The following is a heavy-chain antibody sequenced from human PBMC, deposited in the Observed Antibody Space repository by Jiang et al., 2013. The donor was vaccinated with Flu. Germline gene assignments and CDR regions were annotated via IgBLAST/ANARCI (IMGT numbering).Heavy chain of an antibody. D-gene: IGHD2-2*01. CDR3: ARDAGDIVVVPAASHRAYYYYGMDV. Sequence: PGLVKPSETLSLTCTVSGGSISSYYWSWIRQPPGKGLEWIGYIYYSGSTNYNPSLKSRVTISVDTSKNQFSLKLSSVTAADTAVYYCARDAGDIVVVPAASHRAYYYYGMDVWGKGTTVTVSS. CDR2: IYYSGST. J-gene: IGHJ6*04. V-gene: IGHV4-59*01. CDR1: GGSISSYY.